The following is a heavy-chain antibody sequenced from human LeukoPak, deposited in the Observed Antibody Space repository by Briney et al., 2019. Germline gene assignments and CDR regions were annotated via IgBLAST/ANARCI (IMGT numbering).Heavy chain of an antibody. D-gene: IGHD6-19*01. V-gene: IGHV3-21*01. J-gene: IGHJ5*02. Sequence: GGSLRLSCAASGFTFSSYSMNWVRQAPGKGLEWVSSISSSSSYIYYADSVKGRFTIPRDNAKNSLYLQMNSLRAEDTAVYYCARDGGLQWLVRWFDPWGQGTLVTVSS. CDR2: ISSSSSYI. CDR3: ARDGGLQWLVRWFDP. CDR1: GFTFSSYS.